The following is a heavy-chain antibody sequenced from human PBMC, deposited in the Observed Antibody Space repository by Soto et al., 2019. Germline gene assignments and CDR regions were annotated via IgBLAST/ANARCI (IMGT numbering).Heavy chain of an antibody. V-gene: IGHV4-39*01. CDR2: IYYTGNT. Sequence: QLQLQESGPGLVKPSETLSLTCTVSGGFISSSSYYWDWIRQPPGKGLEWIGSIYYTGNTYYNPSPKSRVTISVDTSKNQFSLKLSSVTAADTAVYYCVRLIAMTTATTDRGFDTWGQGTLVTCSS. D-gene: IGHD4-17*01. J-gene: IGHJ5*02. CDR3: VRLIAMTTATTDRGFDT. CDR1: GGFISSSSYY.